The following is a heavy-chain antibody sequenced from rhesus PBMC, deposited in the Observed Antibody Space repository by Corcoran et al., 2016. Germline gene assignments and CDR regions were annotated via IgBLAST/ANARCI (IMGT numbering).Heavy chain of an antibody. CDR3: ARVAIAAARPYYFDY. Sequence: QVQLQESGPGLGKPSETLSLTCAVSGYSISSGYGWSWIRQPPGKGLEWIGYISYSGSSYYTPSFKSRVTISIDTSKNQFSLKLSSVTAADTAVYYCARVAIAAARPYYFDYWGQGVLVTVSS. V-gene: IGHV4-127*01. J-gene: IGHJ4*01. D-gene: IGHD6-31*01. CDR1: GYSISSGYG. CDR2: ISYSGSS.